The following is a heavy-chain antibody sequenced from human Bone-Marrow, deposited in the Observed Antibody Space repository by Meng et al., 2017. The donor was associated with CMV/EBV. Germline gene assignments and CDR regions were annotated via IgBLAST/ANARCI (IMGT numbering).Heavy chain of an antibody. Sequence: SETLSLTCNVSGGSISSSSYFWGWIRQPPGKGLEWIGNIFNSGTTYYNPSLKSRVTISVDTSKNQFSLRLSSVTAADTAVYYCARDGSTYFYCGMDVWGQGTTVTVSS. CDR1: GGSISSSSYF. CDR3: ARDGSTYFYCGMDV. J-gene: IGHJ6*02. V-gene: IGHV4-39*07. CDR2: IFNSGTT. D-gene: IGHD5/OR15-5a*01.